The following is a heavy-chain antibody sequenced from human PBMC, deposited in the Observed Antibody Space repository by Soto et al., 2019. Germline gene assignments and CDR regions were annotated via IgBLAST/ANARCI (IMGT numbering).Heavy chain of an antibody. J-gene: IGHJ4*02. D-gene: IGHD5-18*01. Sequence: SETLSLTCTVSGGSVTSDEDYWTWIRQSPGKGLEWIGYISNSGSTGYNPSLKTRLSMSVDRSKNQFTLRPTSVTAADTAVYFCATESGSTYGYFDHWGQGTQVTVSS. V-gene: IGHV4-30-4*01. CDR1: GGSVTSDEDY. CDR2: ISNSGST. CDR3: ATESGSTYGYFDH.